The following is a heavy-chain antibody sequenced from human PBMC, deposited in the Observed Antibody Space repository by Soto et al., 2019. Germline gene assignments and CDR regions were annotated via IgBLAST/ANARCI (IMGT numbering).Heavy chain of an antibody. J-gene: IGHJ4*02. CDR1: GFSFGNYA. CDR3: AKDWMGLGYFFEY. CDR2: ISNSGGIT. D-gene: IGHD5-18*01. V-gene: IGHV3-23*01. Sequence: EVQLLESGGDLVQPGGSLRLSCVASGFSFGNYAMNWVRQDPGKGLQWVASISNSGGITYYADSGKGRFTISRDKSENNLFLQMNSLQVQDSAIYYCAKDWMGLGYFFEYWGQGTLVTVSA.